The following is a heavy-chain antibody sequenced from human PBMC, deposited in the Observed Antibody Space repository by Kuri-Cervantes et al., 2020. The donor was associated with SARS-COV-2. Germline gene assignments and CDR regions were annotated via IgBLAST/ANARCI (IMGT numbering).Heavy chain of an antibody. V-gene: IGHV1-24*01. D-gene: IGHD3-9*01. J-gene: IGHJ6*03. CDR2: FYPEDGDT. Sequence: ASVKVSCKLSGYTLNEVCMNWVRQAPGKGLEWMGTFYPEDGDTIYAQKFQGRVTLTEDTSTDTAYMELRSLRSDDTAVYYCARGGVEATILSVRGVGRSYMDVWGKGTTVTVSS. CDR1: GYTLNEVC. CDR3: ARGGVEATILSVRGVGRSYMDV.